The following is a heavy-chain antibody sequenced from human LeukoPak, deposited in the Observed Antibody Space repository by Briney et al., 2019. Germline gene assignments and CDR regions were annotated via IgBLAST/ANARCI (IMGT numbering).Heavy chain of an antibody. D-gene: IGHD6-19*01. CDR1: GFTFDDYG. CDR2: INWIGGST. CDR3: ARDSIAVAGHDY. Sequence: GGSLRLSCAASGFTFDDYGMSWVRQAPGKGLEWVSGINWIGGSTGYADSGKGRFTISRDNAKNSLYLQMNSLRAEDTALYYCARDSIAVAGHDYWGQGTLVTVSS. V-gene: IGHV3-20*04. J-gene: IGHJ4*02.